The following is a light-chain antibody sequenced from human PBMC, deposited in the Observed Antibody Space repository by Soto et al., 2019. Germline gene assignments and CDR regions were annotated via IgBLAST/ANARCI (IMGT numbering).Light chain of an antibody. CDR3: QQSYRSPPT. V-gene: IGKV1-39*01. CDR1: QSISTY. J-gene: IGKJ1*01. Sequence: DIQMTQSPSSLSASVRDRVTITCRASQSISTYLNWYQQKPGKVPKLLIYAASTLQSGVPSRFRGSGSGTDFTLTISSLQPEDFATYYCQQSYRSPPTFGQGTKVDIK. CDR2: AAS.